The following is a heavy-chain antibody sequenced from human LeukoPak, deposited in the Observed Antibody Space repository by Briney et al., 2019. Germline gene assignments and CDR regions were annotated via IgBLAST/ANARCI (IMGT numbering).Heavy chain of an antibody. CDR3: ARDRSGYGQVGVFDY. Sequence: GRSLRLSCAASGFSFSSYWMSWVRQAPGKGLEWVANIKQDGSEKYYVDSVKGRFTISRDNSKNTLYLQMNSLRAEDTAVYYCARDRSGYGQVGVFDYWGQGTLVTVSS. D-gene: IGHD5-12*01. CDR2: IKQDGSEK. J-gene: IGHJ4*02. V-gene: IGHV3-7*01. CDR1: GFSFSSYW.